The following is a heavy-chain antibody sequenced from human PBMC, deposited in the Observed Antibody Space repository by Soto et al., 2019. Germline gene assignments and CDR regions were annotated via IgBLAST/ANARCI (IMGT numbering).Heavy chain of an antibody. V-gene: IGHV4-59*01. D-gene: IGHD3-22*01. CDR3: ALRSMAVVPEY. Sequence: QVQVQESGPGLVKPSEALSLTCAVSGDSISSYYSMWIRQPPGKGLESIGYLYYGRSANYNPSLKSRVTLSVDTSTNQCSLTLSSMTAADTAVYYCALRSMAVVPEYWGQGTLVTVSS. CDR2: LYYGRSA. J-gene: IGHJ4*02. CDR1: GDSISSYY.